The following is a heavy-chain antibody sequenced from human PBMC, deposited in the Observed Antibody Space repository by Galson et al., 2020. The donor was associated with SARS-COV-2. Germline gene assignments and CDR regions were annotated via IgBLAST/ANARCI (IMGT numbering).Heavy chain of an antibody. CDR2: IRNDGSNK. Sequence: GGSLRLSCVASGFSFSSYGMHWVRQAPGKGLEWVAFIRNDGSNKYYGDSVKGRISISRDNSKNTLYLQMNSLRTEDAAVYYCARDPRYCSSRSCYLGNWYYYHFMDVWGKGTTVTVSS. CDR1: GFSFSSYG. D-gene: IGHD2-2*01. J-gene: IGHJ6*03. CDR3: ARDPRYCSSRSCYLGNWYYYHFMDV. V-gene: IGHV3-30*02.